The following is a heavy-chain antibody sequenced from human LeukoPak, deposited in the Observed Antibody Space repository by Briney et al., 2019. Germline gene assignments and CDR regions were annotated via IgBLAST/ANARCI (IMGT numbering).Heavy chain of an antibody. V-gene: IGHV1-46*01. CDR2: INPSGGST. CDR3: ARDLGGIVLMVYASNWFDP. J-gene: IGHJ5*02. CDR1: GYTFTGHS. D-gene: IGHD2-8*01. Sequence: GASVKVSCKASGYTFTGHSMYWVRQAPGQGLEWMGIINPSGGSTSYAQKFQGRVTMTRDMSTSTVYMELSSLRSEDTAVYYCARDLGGIVLMVYASNWFDPWGQGTLVTVSS.